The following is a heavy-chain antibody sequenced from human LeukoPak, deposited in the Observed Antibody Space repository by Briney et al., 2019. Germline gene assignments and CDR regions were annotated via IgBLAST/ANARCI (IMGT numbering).Heavy chain of an antibody. Sequence: GGSLRLSCAASGFTFSSYGMHWVRQAPGKGLEWVAVIWYNGSNKYYADSVKGRFTISRDNSKNTLYLQMNSLRAEDTAVYYCAKDGSLKASTYIDVWGKGTTVTVSS. D-gene: IGHD1-26*01. CDR3: AKDGSLKASTYIDV. V-gene: IGHV3-33*06. CDR2: IWYNGSNK. J-gene: IGHJ6*03. CDR1: GFTFSSYG.